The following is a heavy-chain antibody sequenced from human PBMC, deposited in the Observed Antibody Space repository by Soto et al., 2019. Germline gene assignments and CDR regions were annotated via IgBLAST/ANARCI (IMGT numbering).Heavy chain of an antibody. Sequence: TLSLTCAVSDYSISSGYYWAWIRQPPGKGLEWIGSVYRSGSTYYTPSLKSRVTISVDTSKNHFSLKLSSVTAADTAVYYCARDAGGYCTSTSCPGHYYGLDVWGQGTTVTVSS. D-gene: IGHD2-2*01. CDR2: VYRSGST. J-gene: IGHJ6*02. CDR3: ARDAGGYCTSTSCPGHYYGLDV. V-gene: IGHV4-38-2*02. CDR1: DYSISSGYY.